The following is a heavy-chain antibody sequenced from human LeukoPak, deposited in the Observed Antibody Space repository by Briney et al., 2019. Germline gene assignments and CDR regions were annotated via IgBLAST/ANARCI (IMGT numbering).Heavy chain of an antibody. D-gene: IGHD3-16*01. Sequence: GGSLRLSCEASGSGFTFGNFGMSWVRQAPGKGLEWLSGISGSGYYTYYTDSVKGRFTISRDNSKNTLYIEMNSLRAEDTAVYYCAKDGSWGDYYFYFYMDVWGKGTTVTVSS. V-gene: IGHV3-23*01. J-gene: IGHJ6*03. CDR1: GSGFTFGNFG. CDR3: AKDGSWGDYYFYFYMDV. CDR2: ISGSGYYT.